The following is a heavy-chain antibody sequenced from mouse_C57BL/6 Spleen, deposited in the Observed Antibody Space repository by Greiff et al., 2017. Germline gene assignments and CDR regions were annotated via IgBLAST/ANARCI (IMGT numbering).Heavy chain of an antibody. D-gene: IGHD2-4*01. J-gene: IGHJ2*01. V-gene: IGHV5-9-1*02. CDR2: ISSGGDYI. CDR1: GFTFSSYA. CDR3: TSVSYDYDERGFDY. Sequence: DVMLVESGEGLVKPGGSLKLSCAASGFTFSSYAMSWVRQTPEKRLEWVAYISSGGDYIYYADTVKGRFTISRDNARNTLYLQMSSLKSEDTAMYYCTSVSYDYDERGFDYWGQGTTLTVSS.